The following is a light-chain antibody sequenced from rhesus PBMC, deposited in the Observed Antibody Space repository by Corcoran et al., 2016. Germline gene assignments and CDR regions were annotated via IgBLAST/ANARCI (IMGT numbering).Light chain of an antibody. CDR1: QGISKY. Sequence: DIQMTQSPSSLSASVGDTVTITCQAIQGISKYLAWYQQKPGKAPKLLIYDASTLKSGVQSRFSGSGSGTEFTLTISSLQPEDFATYNYQQRNSYPLTFGGGTKVELK. CDR2: DAS. V-gene: IGKV1-25*01. J-gene: IGKJ4*01. CDR3: QQRNSYPLT.